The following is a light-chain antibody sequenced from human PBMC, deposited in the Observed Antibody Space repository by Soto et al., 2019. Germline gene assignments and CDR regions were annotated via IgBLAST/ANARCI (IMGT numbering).Light chain of an antibody. CDR1: QIIYSW. CDR3: LQYFDYYRT. V-gene: IGKV1-5*03. J-gene: IGKJ1*01. CDR2: KSS. Sequence: DIQMTQSPSTLSASVGDSVTITCRASQIIYSWLAWYQQKPGNAPKLLIYKSSTVERGVPSRFSGSASETEFTLTINSLQPYDFATYYCLQYFDYYRTFGQGTKVEIK.